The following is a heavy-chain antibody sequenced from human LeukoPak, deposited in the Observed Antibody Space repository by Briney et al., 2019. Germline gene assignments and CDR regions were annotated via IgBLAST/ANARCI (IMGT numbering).Heavy chain of an antibody. CDR1: GGSISSGGYS. J-gene: IGHJ1*01. D-gene: IGHD6-19*01. Sequence: SETLSLTCGVSGGSISSGGYSWSWIRQPPGKGLEWIGYMYYSGSTYYNPSLKSRLTISVDTSKNQFSLKLSSVTAADTAVYYCARAPFRSGWSEYFQHWGQGTLVTVSS. V-gene: IGHV4-30-4*07. CDR3: ARAPFRSGWSEYFQH. CDR2: MYYSGST.